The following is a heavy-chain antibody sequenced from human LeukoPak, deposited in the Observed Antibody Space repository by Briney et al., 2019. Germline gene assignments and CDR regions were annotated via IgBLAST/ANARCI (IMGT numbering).Heavy chain of an antibody. CDR2: IKPNSGGT. CDR3: ARPRLDYMDV. D-gene: IGHD6-25*01. V-gene: IGHV1-2*02. J-gene: IGHJ6*03. Sequence: ASVKVSRKASGYTFTGYHMHWVRQAPGQGLEWMGWIKPNSGGTNNAQKFQGRVTMTRDTSISTAYMELSRLRSDDTAVYYCARPRLDYMDVWGKGTTVTVSS. CDR1: GYTFTGYH.